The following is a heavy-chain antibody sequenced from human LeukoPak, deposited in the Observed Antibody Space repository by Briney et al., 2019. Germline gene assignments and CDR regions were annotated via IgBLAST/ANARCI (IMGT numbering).Heavy chain of an antibody. V-gene: IGHV3-23*01. J-gene: IGHJ4*02. Sequence: GGSLRLSCPTSGFAFSNYGMHWVRQAPGKGLEWVSAISGGGGSTYYADSVKGRFTISRDNSKNTLYLQMNSLRAEDTAVYYCAKVGVSSGWYGGFYYWGQGTLVTVSS. CDR3: AKVGVSSGWYGGFYY. CDR1: GFAFSNYG. D-gene: IGHD6-19*01. CDR2: ISGGGGST.